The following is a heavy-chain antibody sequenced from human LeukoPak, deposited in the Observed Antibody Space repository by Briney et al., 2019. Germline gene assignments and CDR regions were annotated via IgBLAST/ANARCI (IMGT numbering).Heavy chain of an antibody. V-gene: IGHV1-69*04. CDR3: ARERYSSSWETRYNWFDP. Sequence: ASVKVSCKASGGTFSSYAISWVRQAPGQGVEWMGRIIPIFGIANYAQKFQGRVTITADKSTSTAYMELSSLRSEDTAVYYCARERYSSSWETRYNWFDPWGQGTLVTVSS. CDR1: GGTFSSYA. CDR2: IIPIFGIA. J-gene: IGHJ5*02. D-gene: IGHD6-13*01.